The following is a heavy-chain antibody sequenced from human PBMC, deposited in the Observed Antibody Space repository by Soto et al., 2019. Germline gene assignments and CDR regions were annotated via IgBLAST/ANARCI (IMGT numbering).Heavy chain of an antibody. D-gene: IGHD3-3*01. V-gene: IGHV3-9*01. Sequence: PLRLSCAASGFTFRDHAMDWVGRGPGRALGWVSGFILDSATLDYGDSVKGRFTIYRESAKNSLYLHVTSWRPADPAFYSGANDNGGVWSVPRVGSYAYYGMDVWGQGTTVTVSS. J-gene: IGHJ6*02. CDR2: FILDSATL. CDR3: ANDNGGVWSVPRVGSYAYYGMDV. CDR1: GFTFRDHA.